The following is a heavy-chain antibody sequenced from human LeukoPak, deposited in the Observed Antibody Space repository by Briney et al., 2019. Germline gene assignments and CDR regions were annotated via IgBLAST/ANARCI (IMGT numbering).Heavy chain of an antibody. CDR2: IYSSGYT. D-gene: IGHD2-8*01. CDR3: AIHTNVDVSAFMDV. CDR1: GDSFSAYY. V-gene: IGHV4-4*09. Sequence: SETLSLTCTVSGDSFSAYYWSWIRQPPGRGLEWIGYIYSSGYTNYNPSLKSRVTISVGTSKKQHSLKLPSVTAADTAVYYCAIHTNVDVSAFMDVWGKGTTVTVSS. J-gene: IGHJ6*03.